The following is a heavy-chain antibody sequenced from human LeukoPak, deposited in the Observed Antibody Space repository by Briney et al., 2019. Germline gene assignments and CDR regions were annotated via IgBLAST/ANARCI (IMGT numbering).Heavy chain of an antibody. J-gene: IGHJ4*02. CDR1: GFAFSSYA. V-gene: IGHV3-23*01. D-gene: IGHD3-3*01. CDR2: ISGSGGST. Sequence: GGSLRLSCAASGFAFSSYAMSWVRQAPGKGLEWVSAISGSGGSTYYADSVKGRFTISRDNSKNTLYLQMNSLRAEDTAVYYCAKGSARDRESDYWGQGTLVTVSS. CDR3: AKGSARDRESDY.